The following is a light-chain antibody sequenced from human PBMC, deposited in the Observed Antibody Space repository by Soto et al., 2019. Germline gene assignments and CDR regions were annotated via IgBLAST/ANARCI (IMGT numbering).Light chain of an antibody. CDR3: QQYGGLPT. V-gene: IGKV3-20*01. CDR1: QSVSSSY. Sequence: EIVLTQSPGTLSLSPWERATLSCRASQSVSSSYLAWYQQKPGQAPRLLIYGASSRATGIPDRFSGSGSGTDFTLTISRLEPEDFAVYYCQQYGGLPTFGQGTKVDIK. CDR2: GAS. J-gene: IGKJ1*01.